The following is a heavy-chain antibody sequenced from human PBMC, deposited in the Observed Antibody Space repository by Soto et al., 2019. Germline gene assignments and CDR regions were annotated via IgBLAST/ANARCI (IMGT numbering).Heavy chain of an antibody. CDR3: ARVPEGKIVGYYGMDV. J-gene: IGHJ6*02. CDR1: GFTFSNYG. D-gene: IGHD3-10*01. Sequence: PGGSLRLSCAASGFTFSNYGMHWVRQAPGKGLEWVAIIWYDGSNKYYADSVKGRFTISRXXXXXXXXXXXXXXXXXXXXVYYCARVPEGKIVGYYGMDVWGQGTTVTVSS. V-gene: IGHV3-30*02. CDR2: IWYDGSNK.